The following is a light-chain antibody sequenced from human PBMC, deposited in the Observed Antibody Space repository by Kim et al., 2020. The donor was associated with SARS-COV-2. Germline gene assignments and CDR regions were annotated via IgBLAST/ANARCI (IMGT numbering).Light chain of an antibody. V-gene: IGLV1-47*01. CDR2: RDN. J-gene: IGLJ3*02. CDR1: NSNSGSNC. CDR3: AAWDASLSGHWV. Sequence: QSVAVSCAGTNSNSGSNCDYWYREHPGTAPKLLMYRDNRRPSAVPDRFSGSKSGTSASLAISGLRSEDEADDDCAAWDASLSGHWVFGGGTQLTVL.